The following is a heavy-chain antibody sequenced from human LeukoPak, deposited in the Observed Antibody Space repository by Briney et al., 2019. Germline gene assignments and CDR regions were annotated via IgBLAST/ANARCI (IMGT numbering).Heavy chain of an antibody. CDR1: GFTFDDYA. CDR3: AKGKPYSSSWYGFPFDP. J-gene: IGHJ5*02. Sequence: PGRSLRLSCAASGFTFDDYAMPWVRQAPGKGLEWVSGISWNSGSIGYADSVKGRFTISRDNAKNSLYLQMNSLRAEDTALYYCAKGKPYSSSWYGFPFDPWGQGTLVTVSS. D-gene: IGHD6-13*01. CDR2: ISWNSGSI. V-gene: IGHV3-9*01.